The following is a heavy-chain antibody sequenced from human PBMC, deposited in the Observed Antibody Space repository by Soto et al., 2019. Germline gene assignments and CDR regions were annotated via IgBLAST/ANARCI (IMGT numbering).Heavy chain of an antibody. Sequence: EALSLTCTVSGGSISPYYWSWIRQAPGEGLEWVGHIKSKTDGGTTDYAAPVKGRFTISRDDSKNTVYLQMNGLKTEDTGVCYCSTESKVVVAAATAPASYWGPGTLVTVSS. J-gene: IGHJ4*02. CDR3: STESKVVVAAATAPASY. V-gene: IGHV3-15*01. D-gene: IGHD2-15*01. CDR1: GGSISPYY. CDR2: IKSKTDGGTT.